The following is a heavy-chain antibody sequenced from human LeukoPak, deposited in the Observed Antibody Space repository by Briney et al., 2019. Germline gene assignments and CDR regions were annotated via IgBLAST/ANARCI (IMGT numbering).Heavy chain of an antibody. D-gene: IGHD4-17*01. Sequence: PSETLSLTCAVSGYSISSGYYWGWIRQPPGKGLEWIGNIYHSGRTYYNPSLKRRVTISVDTSKNQFSLNLSSVTAADTAVYFCARAPDNGDYPFDYWGQGTLVTVSS. CDR2: IYHSGRT. CDR3: ARAPDNGDYPFDY. V-gene: IGHV4-38-2*01. CDR1: GYSISSGYY. J-gene: IGHJ4*02.